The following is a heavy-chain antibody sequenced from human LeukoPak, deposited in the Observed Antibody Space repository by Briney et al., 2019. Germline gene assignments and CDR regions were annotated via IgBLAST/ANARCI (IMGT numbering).Heavy chain of an antibody. CDR3: ANSEYYYGSGSYLY. D-gene: IGHD3-10*01. Sequence: GGSLRLSCTASGFTFGDYALSWVRQAPGKGLEWVSAISGSGGSTYYADSVKGRFTISRDNSKNTLYLQMNSLRAEDTAVYYRANSEYYYGSGSYLYWGQGTLVTVSS. J-gene: IGHJ4*02. V-gene: IGHV3-23*01. CDR2: ISGSGGST. CDR1: GFTFGDYA.